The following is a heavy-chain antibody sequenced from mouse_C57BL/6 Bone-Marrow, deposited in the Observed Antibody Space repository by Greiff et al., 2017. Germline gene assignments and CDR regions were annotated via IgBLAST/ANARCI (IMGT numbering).Heavy chain of an antibody. V-gene: IGHV5-4*01. CDR1: GFTFSSYA. Sequence: EVMLVESGGGLVKPGGSLKLSCAASGFTFSSYAMSWVRQTPEKRLEWVATISDGGSYTYYPDKVKGRFTISRDNAKNNLYLQMSHLKSEDTAMYYCARDRRAYYSNGNYVDYWGQGTTLTVSS. CDR2: ISDGGSYT. J-gene: IGHJ2*01. CDR3: ARDRRAYYSNGNYVDY. D-gene: IGHD2-5*01.